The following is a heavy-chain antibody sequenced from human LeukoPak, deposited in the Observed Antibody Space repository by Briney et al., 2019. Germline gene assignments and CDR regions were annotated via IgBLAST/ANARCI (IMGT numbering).Heavy chain of an antibody. D-gene: IGHD6-13*01. CDR2: IYYSGST. J-gene: IGHJ4*02. CDR3: ARVGSSWYGYFDY. V-gene: IGHV4-30-4*01. CDR1: GGSISSGDYY. Sequence: SETLSLTCTVSGGSISSGDYYWSWIRQPPGKGLEWIGYIYYSGSTYYNPSLKSRVTISVDTSKNQFSLKLSSVTAADTAVYYCARVGSSWYGYFDYWGQGTLVTVSS.